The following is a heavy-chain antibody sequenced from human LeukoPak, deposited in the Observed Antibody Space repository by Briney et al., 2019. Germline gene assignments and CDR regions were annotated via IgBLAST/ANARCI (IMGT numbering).Heavy chain of an antibody. J-gene: IGHJ4*02. V-gene: IGHV3-30*04. CDR1: GFTFRNYA. CDR2: ISYDGANK. CDR3: ARGVRIAVAGNIDY. D-gene: IGHD6-19*01. Sequence: AGGSLRLSCAASGFTFRNYAMHWVRQAPGKGLEWVAVISYDGANKHYADSVKGRFTISRDNSKNTLYMQMNSLRAEDTAVYYCARGVRIAVAGNIDYWGQGTLVTVSS.